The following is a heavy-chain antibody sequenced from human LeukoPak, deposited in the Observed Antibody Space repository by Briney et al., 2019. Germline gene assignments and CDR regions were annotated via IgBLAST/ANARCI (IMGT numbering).Heavy chain of an antibody. V-gene: IGHV4-31*03. J-gene: IGHJ2*01. D-gene: IGHD2-15*01. CDR3: ARDTVVVAAEEGPLTHRYWYFDL. CDR1: GGSISSGGYY. CDR2: IYYSGST. Sequence: SQTLSLTCTVSGGSISSGGYYWSWIRQHPGKGLEWIGYIYYSGSTYYNPSLKSRVTISVDTSKNQFSLKLSSVTAADTAVYYCARDTVVVAAEEGPLTHRYWYFDLWGRGTLVTVSS.